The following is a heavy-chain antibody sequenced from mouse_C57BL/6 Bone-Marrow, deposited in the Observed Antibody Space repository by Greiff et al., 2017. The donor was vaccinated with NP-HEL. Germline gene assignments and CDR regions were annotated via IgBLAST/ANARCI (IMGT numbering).Heavy chain of an antibody. D-gene: IGHD3-2*02. CDR1: GFPITSGYY. CDR3: AGDSSGYGDFDY. CDR2: ITHSGET. Sequence: QVQLQQSGPGLVKPSQSLFLTCSITGFPITSGYYWIWIRQSPGNPLEWMGYITHSGETFYNPSLQSPISITRETSKTQFFLQLNSVTTEDTAMYYCAGDSSGYGDFDYWGQGTTLTVSS. V-gene: IGHV12-3*01. J-gene: IGHJ2*01.